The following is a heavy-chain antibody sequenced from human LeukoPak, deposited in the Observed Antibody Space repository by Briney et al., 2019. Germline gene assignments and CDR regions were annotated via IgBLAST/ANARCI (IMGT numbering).Heavy chain of an antibody. CDR3: ARVRSGRHFDY. CDR1: GFIVSAKY. Sequence: GGSLRLSCAASGFIVSAKYMGWVRQAPGKGLEWVSVIYSGGSTYYADSVKGRFTISRDNSKNTLYLQMKSLRVEDTAVYYCARVRSGRHFDYWGQGTLVSVSS. D-gene: IGHD1-26*01. V-gene: IGHV3-66*01. J-gene: IGHJ4*02. CDR2: IYSGGST.